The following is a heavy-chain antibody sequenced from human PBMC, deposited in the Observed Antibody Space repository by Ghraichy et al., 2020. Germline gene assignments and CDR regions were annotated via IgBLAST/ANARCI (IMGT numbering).Heavy chain of an antibody. CDR2: ISSGSDSI. D-gene: IGHD6-6*01. CDR1: GFTFSSYT. CDR3: ARDSSFDY. V-gene: IGHV3-48*02. Sequence: GGSLRLSCAASGFTFSSYTMSWVRQAPGKGLEWVSYISSGSDSIYYADSVKGRFTISRDNAKNSLFLQMNSLRDEDTAVYYCARDSSFDYWGQGTLVSVSS. J-gene: IGHJ4*03.